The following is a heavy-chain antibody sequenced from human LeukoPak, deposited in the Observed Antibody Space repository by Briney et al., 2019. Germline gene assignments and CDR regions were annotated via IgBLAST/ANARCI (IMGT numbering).Heavy chain of an antibody. V-gene: IGHV3-30*14. D-gene: IGHD6-13*01. CDR1: GFTFSSYA. CDR3: ARAGDSSSWNWFDP. CDR2: ISYDGSNK. Sequence: QPGRSLRLSCAASGFTFSSYAMHWVRQAPGKGLEWVAVISYDGSNKYYADSVKGRFTISIDSSKNTLYLQMNSLRAEDTAVYYCARAGDSSSWNWFDPWGQGTLVTVSS. J-gene: IGHJ5*02.